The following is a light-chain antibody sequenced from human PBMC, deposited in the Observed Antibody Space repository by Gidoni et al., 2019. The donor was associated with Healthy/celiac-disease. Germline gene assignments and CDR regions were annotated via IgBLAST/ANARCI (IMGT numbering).Light chain of an antibody. V-gene: IGKV1-39*01. CDR1: QSISSY. Sequence: DIQMTQSPSSLSASVGDRVTITCRASQSISSYLNWYQQKPGKAPKLLIYAASSLHGGVPSRVSGSGSGTDFTLPISSLQPEDLATYYCQQSYSTPVTFGQGTKVEIK. CDR2: AAS. CDR3: QQSYSTPVT. J-gene: IGKJ1*01.